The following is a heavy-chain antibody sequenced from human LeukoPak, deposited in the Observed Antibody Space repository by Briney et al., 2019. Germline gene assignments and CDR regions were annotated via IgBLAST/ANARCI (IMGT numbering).Heavy chain of an antibody. V-gene: IGHV3-9*03. CDR3: AKDMREGYSYGPGGFDY. CDR2: ISWNSGSI. J-gene: IGHJ4*02. D-gene: IGHD5-18*01. Sequence: GRSLRLSCAASGFTFDDYAMHWDRQAPGKGLEWVSGISWNSGSIGYADSVKGRFTISRDNAKNSLYLQMNSLRAEDMALYYCAKDMREGYSYGPGGFDYWGQGTLVTVSS. CDR1: GFTFDDYA.